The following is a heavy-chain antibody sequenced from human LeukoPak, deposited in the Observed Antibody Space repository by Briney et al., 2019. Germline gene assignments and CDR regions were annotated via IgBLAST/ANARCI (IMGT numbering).Heavy chain of an antibody. Sequence: GASVKVSCKASGGTFSSYAISWVRQAPGQGLEWMGGIIPIFGTANYAQKFQGRVTITADESTSTAYMELSSLRSEDTAVYYCASLYYDILTGYQLHYYYGMDVWGQGTTVTVSS. CDR2: IIPIFGTA. CDR1: GGTFSSYA. CDR3: ASLYYDILTGYQLHYYYGMDV. V-gene: IGHV1-69*13. J-gene: IGHJ6*02. D-gene: IGHD3-9*01.